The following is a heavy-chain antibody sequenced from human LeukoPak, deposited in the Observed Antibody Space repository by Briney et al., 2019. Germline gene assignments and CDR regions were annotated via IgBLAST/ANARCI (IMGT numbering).Heavy chain of an antibody. CDR1: GFTVTTNY. CDR2: IYSGGYT. CDR3: ARRLEYSASKGVFDY. J-gene: IGHJ4*02. V-gene: IGHV3-66*01. D-gene: IGHD1-26*01. Sequence: GGALRLSCAASGFTVTTNYMTWARQAPGKGLEWVSIIYSGGYTDYAASVTGRFTISRDNSKNKLDLQMNRLRAEDTAVYYCARRLEYSASKGVFDYWGQGTLATVSS.